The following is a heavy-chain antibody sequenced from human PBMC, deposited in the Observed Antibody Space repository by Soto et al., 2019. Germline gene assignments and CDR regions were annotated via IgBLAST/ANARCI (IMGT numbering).Heavy chain of an antibody. V-gene: IGHV4-61*08. D-gene: IGHD3-10*02. J-gene: IGHJ5*02. CDR3: ARAGYYVLTQFDP. CDR1: GGSISSGGYS. CDR2: IYYSGST. Sequence: SETLSLTCAVSGGSISSGGYSWSWIRQPPGKGLEWIGYIYYSGSTNYNPSLKSRVTIPVDTSKNQFSLKLSSVTAADTAVYYCARAGYYVLTQFDPWGQGTLVTVSS.